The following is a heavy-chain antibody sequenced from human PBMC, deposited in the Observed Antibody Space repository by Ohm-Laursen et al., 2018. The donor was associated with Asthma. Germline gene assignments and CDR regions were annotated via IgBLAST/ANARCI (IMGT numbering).Heavy chain of an antibody. J-gene: IGHJ4*02. CDR2: INPSGGST. Sequence: ASVKVSCKASGYTFTGYYMHWVRQAPGQGLEWMGIINPSGGSTSYAQKFQGRVTMTRDTSTSTVYMELSSLRSEDTAVYYCARVSSGGDFDYWGQGTLVTVSS. D-gene: IGHD6-25*01. CDR3: ARVSSGGDFDY. V-gene: IGHV1-46*03. CDR1: GYTFTGYY.